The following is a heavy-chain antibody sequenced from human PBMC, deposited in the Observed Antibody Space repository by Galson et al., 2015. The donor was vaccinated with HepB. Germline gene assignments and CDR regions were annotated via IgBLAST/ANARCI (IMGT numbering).Heavy chain of an antibody. V-gene: IGHV3-11*06. Sequence: SLRLSCAASGFTFSDFYMSWIRQAPGKGLERVSYVSSSSTYINYADSVKGRFTISRDNAKNSLYLQMNSLRAEDTALYFCARSSSYHDYYGMDVWGQGTTVTVS. D-gene: IGHD2-2*01. J-gene: IGHJ6*02. CDR1: GFTFSDFY. CDR3: ARSSSYHDYYGMDV. CDR2: VSSSSTYI.